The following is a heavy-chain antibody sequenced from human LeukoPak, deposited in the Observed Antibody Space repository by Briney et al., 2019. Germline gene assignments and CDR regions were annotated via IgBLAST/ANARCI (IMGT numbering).Heavy chain of an antibody. CDR1: GFTFSSYA. D-gene: IGHD3-10*01. Sequence: GGSLRLSCAASGFTFSSYAMSWVRQAPGKGLEWVSAISGSGGSTYYADSVKGRFTISRDNSKNTLYLQMNSLRAEDTAVYYCAKNGGRDGSGSYYHDYWGQGTLVTVSS. CDR3: AKNGGRDGSGSYYHDY. CDR2: ISGSGGST. J-gene: IGHJ4*02. V-gene: IGHV3-23*01.